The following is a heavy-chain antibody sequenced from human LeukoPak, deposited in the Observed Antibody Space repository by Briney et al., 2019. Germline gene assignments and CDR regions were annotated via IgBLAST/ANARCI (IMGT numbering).Heavy chain of an antibody. CDR2: IYYSGST. V-gene: IGHV4-59*01. J-gene: IGHJ3*02. D-gene: IGHD2/OR15-2a*01. Sequence: SETLSLTCTVSGGSISSDHWNWIRQPPGKGLEWIGYIYYSGSTYYNPSLKSRVTISVDMSKSQFSLRLTSVTAADTAVYYCARKNDFDIWGQGTLVTVSS. CDR3: ARKNDFDI. CDR1: GGSISSDH.